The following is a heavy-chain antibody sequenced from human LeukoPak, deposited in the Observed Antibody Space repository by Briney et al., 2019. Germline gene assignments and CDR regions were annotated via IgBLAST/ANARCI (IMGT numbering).Heavy chain of an antibody. V-gene: IGHV3-9*03. CDR2: ISWNSGSI. CDR1: GFTFDDYA. CDR3: AKGSPKGDFWRGYLYYFDY. D-gene: IGHD3-3*01. J-gene: IGHJ4*02. Sequence: PGGSLRLSCAASGFTFDDYAMHWVRQAPGKGLEWVSGISWNSGSIGYADSVKGRFTISRDNAKNSLYLQMNSLRAEDMALYYCAKGSPKGDFWRGYLYYFDYWGQGTLVTVSS.